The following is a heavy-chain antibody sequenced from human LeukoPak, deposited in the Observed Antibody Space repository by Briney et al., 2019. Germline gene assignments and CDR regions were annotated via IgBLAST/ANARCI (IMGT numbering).Heavy chain of an antibody. J-gene: IGHJ4*02. CDR2: INHSGST. CDR1: GGSFSGYY. D-gene: IGHD2-2*01. Sequence: PSETLSLTCAFYGGSFSGYYWSWIRQPPGKGLEWIGEINHSGSTNYNPSLKSRVTISVDTSKNQFSLKPSSVTAADTAVYYCARGPFKRRLGYCSSTSCYAGVNYFDYWGQGTLVTVSS. V-gene: IGHV4-34*01. CDR3: ARGPFKRRLGYCSSTSCYAGVNYFDY.